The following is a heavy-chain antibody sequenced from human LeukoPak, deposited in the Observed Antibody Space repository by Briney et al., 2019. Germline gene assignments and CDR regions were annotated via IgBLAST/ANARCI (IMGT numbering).Heavy chain of an antibody. Sequence: TGGSLRLSCAASGFAFSSYAMNWVRQAPGKGLEWVSSISSSSSYIYYADSVKGRFTFSRDNAKNSLYLQMNSLRAEDTAVYYCARRPAAMKGEDYWGQGTLVTVSS. J-gene: IGHJ4*02. D-gene: IGHD2-2*01. CDR1: GFAFSSYA. CDR3: ARRPAAMKGEDY. CDR2: ISSSSSYI. V-gene: IGHV3-21*01.